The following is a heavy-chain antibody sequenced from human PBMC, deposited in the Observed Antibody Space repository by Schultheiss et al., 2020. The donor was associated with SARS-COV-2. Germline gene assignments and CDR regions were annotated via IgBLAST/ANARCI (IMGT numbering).Heavy chain of an antibody. D-gene: IGHD3-3*01. CDR1: GFSLSNARMG. Sequence: SGPTLVKPTETLTLTCTVSGFSLSNARMGVSWIRQPPGKALEWLAHIFSNDEKSYSTSLKSRLTISKDTSKSQVVLTMTNMDPVDTATYYCARSPERGYDFWSGYYQNNWFDPCGQGTLVTVSS. CDR3: ARSPERGYDFWSGYYQNNWFDP. V-gene: IGHV2-26*01. CDR2: IFSNDEK. J-gene: IGHJ5*02.